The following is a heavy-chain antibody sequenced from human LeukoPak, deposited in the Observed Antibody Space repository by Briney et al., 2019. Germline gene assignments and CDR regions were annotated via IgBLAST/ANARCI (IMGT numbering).Heavy chain of an antibody. Sequence: ASVKVSCKASGYTFTSYGISWVPQAPGQGLEWMGWISAYIGNRNYAQKLQGRVTMTTDTSTSTAYMELRSMRSDDTAVYYCARSMYYYDSSGYYGTHDAFDIWGQGTMVTVSS. CDR2: ISAYIGNR. CDR3: ARSMYYYDSSGYYGTHDAFDI. V-gene: IGHV1-18*01. D-gene: IGHD3-22*01. J-gene: IGHJ3*02. CDR1: GYTFTSYG.